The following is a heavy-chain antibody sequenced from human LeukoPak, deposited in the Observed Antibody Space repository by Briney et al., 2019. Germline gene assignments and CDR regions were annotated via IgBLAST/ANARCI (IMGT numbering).Heavy chain of an antibody. V-gene: IGHV3-21*01. CDR1: GFSFPYG. D-gene: IGHD4/OR15-4a*01. CDR2: ITNSGENT. J-gene: IGHJ5*02. Sequence: PGGSLRLSCEASGFSFPYGMSWVRQAPGKGLEWVSGITNSGENTYYADSVKGRFTISRDNAKNSLYLQMNSLRAEDTAVYYCGRPVVPGANYCWFAPWGQGTLVTVSS. CDR3: GRPVVPGANYCWFAP.